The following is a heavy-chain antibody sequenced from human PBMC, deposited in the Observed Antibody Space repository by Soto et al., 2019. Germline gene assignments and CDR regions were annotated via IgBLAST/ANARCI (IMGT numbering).Heavy chain of an antibody. J-gene: IGHJ4*02. V-gene: IGHV1-2*04. Sequence: VKVPCQACGCTCTGYFMHWVRQAPGHGLGWMGWINANSGGTNYAQKFQGWVTITRDTSISTAYMELSRLRSDDTAVYYCARALTYCSGGSCYRGLDYWGQGTLVTVSS. CDR1: GCTCTGYF. D-gene: IGHD2-15*01. CDR3: ARALTYCSGGSCYRGLDY. CDR2: INANSGGT.